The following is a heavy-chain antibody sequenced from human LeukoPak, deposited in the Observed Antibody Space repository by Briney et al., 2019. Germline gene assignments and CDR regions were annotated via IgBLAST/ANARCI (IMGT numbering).Heavy chain of an antibody. D-gene: IGHD3-9*01. CDR1: GGSISSSNYY. J-gene: IGHJ4*02. Sequence: SETLSLTCTVSGGSISSSNYYWGWIRQPPGKGLEWIGSIHYSGSTYYNPSLKSRVTISEDTSKNQLSLRLSSVTAADTAVYYCARGEYDILTGYYIPYDYWGQGTLVTVSS. CDR2: IHYSGST. CDR3: ARGEYDILTGYYIPYDY. V-gene: IGHV4-39*07.